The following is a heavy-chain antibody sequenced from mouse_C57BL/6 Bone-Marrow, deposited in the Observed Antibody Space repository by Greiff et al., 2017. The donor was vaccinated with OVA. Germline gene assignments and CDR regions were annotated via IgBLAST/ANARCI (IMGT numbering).Heavy chain of an antibody. J-gene: IGHJ1*03. D-gene: IGHD1-1*01. Sequence: EVQLVESGGDLVKPGGSLKLSCAASGFTFSSYGMSWVRQTPDKRLEWVATISSGGSYTYYPDSVKGRFTISRDNAKNTLYLQMSSLKSEDTAMYYCARPPYYYGSSYWYFDVWGTGTTVTVSS. V-gene: IGHV5-6*01. CDR1: GFTFSSYG. CDR2: ISSGGSYT. CDR3: ARPPYYYGSSYWYFDV.